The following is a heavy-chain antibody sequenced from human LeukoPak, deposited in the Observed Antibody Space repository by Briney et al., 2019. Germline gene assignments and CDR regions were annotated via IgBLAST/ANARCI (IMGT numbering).Heavy chain of an antibody. CDR1: GFTFDDYA. V-gene: IGHV3-43*02. Sequence: GGSLRLSCAASGFTFDDYAMHWVRQAPGKGLELVSLISGDGGSTYYADSVKGRFTISRDNSKNSLYLQMNSLRTEDTALYYCAKAQYYYDSSGYLFDYWGQGTLVTVSS. CDR2: ISGDGGST. CDR3: AKAQYYYDSSGYLFDY. J-gene: IGHJ4*02. D-gene: IGHD3-22*01.